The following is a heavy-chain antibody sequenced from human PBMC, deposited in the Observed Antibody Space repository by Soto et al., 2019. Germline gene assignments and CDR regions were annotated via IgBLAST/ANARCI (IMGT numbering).Heavy chain of an antibody. Sequence: EVQLVESGGGLVQPGGSLRLTCAASGFSFSNYNMNWVRQAPGKGLEWVSYISKSSGTIYYADSVKGRFSISRDNGKNSLCLQMNSLRDEDTAVYYCARDAFDYDSSGYHFDYWGQGTLVTVSS. D-gene: IGHD3-22*01. V-gene: IGHV3-48*02. CDR2: ISKSSGTI. CDR3: ARDAFDYDSSGYHFDY. CDR1: GFSFSNYN. J-gene: IGHJ4*02.